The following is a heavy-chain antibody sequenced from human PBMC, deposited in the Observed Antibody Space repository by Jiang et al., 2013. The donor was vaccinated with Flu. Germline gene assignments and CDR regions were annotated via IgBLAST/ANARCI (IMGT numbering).Heavy chain of an antibody. V-gene: IGHV4-59*11. CDR1: GGSISSHF. J-gene: IGHJ6*02. D-gene: IGHD3-3*01. CDR2: IYSNGAT. CDR3: ARESRTRRGLAISDNYGLDV. Sequence: LLKPSETLSLTCTVSGGSISSHFWTWIRQPPGKSLEWIGNIYSNGATSYNPSLNSRVTISLATSRTQFSLKLTSVTAADAAVYFCARESRTRRGLAISDNYGLDVWGPGTTVAVSS.